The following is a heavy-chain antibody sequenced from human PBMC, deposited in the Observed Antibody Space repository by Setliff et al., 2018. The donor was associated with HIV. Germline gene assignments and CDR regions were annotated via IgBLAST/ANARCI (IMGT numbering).Heavy chain of an antibody. V-gene: IGHV1-18*01. CDR3: ARDPRYTSVWFRNGGVDF. CDR2: VSNEGDT. Sequence: GASVKVSCKASGYTFSSYGISWVRQAPGQGLEWVGWVSNEGDTNYAQKYQDRVTLTTDTTTTTAYMELRGLRSDDTAVYYYARDPRYTSVWFRNGGVDFWGQGTLVTVSS. D-gene: IGHD6-19*01. J-gene: IGHJ4*02. CDR1: GYTFSSYG.